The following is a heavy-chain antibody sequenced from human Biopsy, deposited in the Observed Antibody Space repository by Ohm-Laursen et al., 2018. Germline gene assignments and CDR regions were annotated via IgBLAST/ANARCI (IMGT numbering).Heavy chain of an antibody. J-gene: IGHJ6*02. Sequence: GTLSLTCTVSGGSIYNFFWSWIRQPPGKGLEWIGDITQSGSTNYSPSLKSRVTISVDTAKKQFPLSLRSVTAADTAVYYCARVPLPGIGAAYQGRFLYGMDVWGQGTTVSVSS. CDR2: ITQSGST. V-gene: IGHV4-34*01. D-gene: IGHD6-13*01. CDR1: GGSIYNFF. CDR3: ARVPLPGIGAAYQGRFLYGMDV.